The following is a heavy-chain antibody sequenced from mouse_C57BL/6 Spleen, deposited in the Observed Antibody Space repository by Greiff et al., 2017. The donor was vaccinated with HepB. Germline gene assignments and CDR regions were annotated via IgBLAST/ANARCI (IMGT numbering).Heavy chain of an antibody. CDR2: IYPRSGNT. D-gene: IGHD4-1*01. V-gene: IGHV1-81*01. CDR1: GYTFTSYG. Sequence: QVHVKQSGAELARPGASVKLSCKASGYTFTSYGISWVKQRTGQGLEWIGEIYPRSGNTYYNEKFKGKATLTADKSSSTAYMELRSLTSEDSAVYFCARGGLTGTGFDYWGQGTTLTVSS. CDR3: ARGGLTGTGFDY. J-gene: IGHJ2*01.